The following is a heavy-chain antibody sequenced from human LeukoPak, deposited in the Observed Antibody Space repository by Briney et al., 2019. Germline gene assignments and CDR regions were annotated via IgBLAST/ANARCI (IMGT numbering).Heavy chain of an antibody. CDR3: ARAVIVGVYYFDY. CDR2: INHSGSS. V-gene: IGHV4-34*01. Sequence: SETLSLTCAVYGGSFTGYNWNWIRQTPGKGLEWIGEINHSGSSNYNPSLKSRVTISIDTSKNQSSLKLSSVTAADTAVYYCARAVIVGVYYFDYWGQGTLVTVSS. CDR1: GGSFTGYN. D-gene: IGHD1-26*01. J-gene: IGHJ4*02.